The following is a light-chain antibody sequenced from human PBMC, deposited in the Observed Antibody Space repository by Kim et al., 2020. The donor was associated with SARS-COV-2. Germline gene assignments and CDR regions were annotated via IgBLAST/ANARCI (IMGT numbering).Light chain of an antibody. Sequence: SPGESATLSCRASQTIISSYLGWYQQKPGQAPRRLIYGASSRAAGIPDRFSGSGSGTDFTLTISRLEPEDSAVYYCQQYDRSPWTFGQGTKVDIK. CDR2: GAS. CDR3: QQYDRSPWT. J-gene: IGKJ1*01. V-gene: IGKV3-20*01. CDR1: QTIISSY.